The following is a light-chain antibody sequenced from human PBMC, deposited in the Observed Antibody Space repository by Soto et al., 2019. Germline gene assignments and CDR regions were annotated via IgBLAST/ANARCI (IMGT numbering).Light chain of an antibody. CDR1: QSVSNIY. CDR3: QQFGRSPRT. Sequence: EIVLTQSPGTLSLSPGEGATLSCRASQSVSNIYLAWYQQKPGQAPRLLMYGTSNRATGIPDRFIGSGSGTDFTLTISNLEPDDVAVYYCQQFGRSPRTFGQGTKVEIK. J-gene: IGKJ1*01. CDR2: GTS. V-gene: IGKV3-20*01.